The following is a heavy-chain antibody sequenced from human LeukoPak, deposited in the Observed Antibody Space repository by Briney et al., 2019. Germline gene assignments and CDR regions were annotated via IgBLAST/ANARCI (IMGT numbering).Heavy chain of an antibody. D-gene: IGHD6-6*01. CDR2: IYTTGST. CDR3: ARWTDKSGSSSRVAFDI. V-gene: IGHV4-4*07. J-gene: IGHJ3*02. CDR1: GGSINNNY. Sequence: SETLSLTCTVSGGSINNNYWTWIRQPAGKGLEWIGRIYTTGSTNYNPSLQSRVSMSVDTSKNQFSLNVSSVTAADTAVYYCARWTDKSGSSSRVAFDIWGQGITVTVSS.